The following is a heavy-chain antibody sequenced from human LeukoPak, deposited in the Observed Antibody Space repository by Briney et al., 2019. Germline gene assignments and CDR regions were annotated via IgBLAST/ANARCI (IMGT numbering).Heavy chain of an antibody. CDR2: ITGSGGNT. Sequence: GGSLRLSCAASGFIFSSYSMSWVRQAPGKGLEWVSVITGSGGNTYYADSVKGRFTISRDNSKNTLYLQMDSLRADDTAVYYCARYSGSYYYPPAWDLWGQGTLVTVSS. J-gene: IGHJ4*02. CDR1: GFIFSSYS. V-gene: IGHV3-23*01. D-gene: IGHD1-26*01. CDR3: ARYSGSYYYPPAWDL.